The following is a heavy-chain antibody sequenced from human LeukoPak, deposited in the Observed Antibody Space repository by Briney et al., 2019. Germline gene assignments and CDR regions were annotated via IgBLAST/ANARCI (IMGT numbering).Heavy chain of an antibody. V-gene: IGHV4-59*01. J-gene: IGHJ4*02. CDR1: DGSINGYY. D-gene: IGHD3-10*01. CDR2: IYYSGST. CDR3: ARTFGEYVDY. Sequence: PSETLSLTCTVSDGSINGYYWSWIRQPPGKGLEWIGYIYYSGSTNYNPSLKSRVTISVDTSKNQFSLKLSSVTAADTAVYYCARTFGEYVDYWGQGTLVTVSS.